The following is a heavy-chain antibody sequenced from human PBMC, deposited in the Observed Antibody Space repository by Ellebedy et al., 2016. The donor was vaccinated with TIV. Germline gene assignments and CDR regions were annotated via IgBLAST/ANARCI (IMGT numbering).Heavy chain of an antibody. V-gene: IGHV3-23*01. CDR2: ISGSGGST. CDR1: GFTFSSYA. D-gene: IGHD3-10*01. CDR3: AKQDGSGSLILDY. J-gene: IGHJ4*02. Sequence: GESLKISCAASGFTFSSYAMSWVRQAPGKGLEWVSAISGSGGSTYYADSVKGRFTISRDNSKNTLYLQMNSLRAEDTAVYYCAKQDGSGSLILDYWGQGTLVTVSS.